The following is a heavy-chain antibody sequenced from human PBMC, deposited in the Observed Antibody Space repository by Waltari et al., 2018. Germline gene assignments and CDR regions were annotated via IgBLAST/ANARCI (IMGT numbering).Heavy chain of an antibody. Sequence: QVTLRASGPALVNPPQTLTLTCTLSQFPLNPGGMTGGWIRQPPGRALEWLALIDWDDEKLYAKSLKTRLTISKDTSKNQVVFTMTNMDPVDTATYYCARTPVASSTEYFNVWGRGTPVTVSS. J-gene: IGHJ2*01. V-gene: IGHV2-70*01. D-gene: IGHD2-2*01. CDR1: QFPLNPGGMT. CDR3: ARTPVASSTEYFNV. CDR2: IDWDDEK.